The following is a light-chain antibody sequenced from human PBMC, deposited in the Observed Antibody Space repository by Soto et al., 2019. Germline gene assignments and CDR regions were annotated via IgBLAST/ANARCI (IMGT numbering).Light chain of an antibody. CDR3: QQYNKWPPLT. V-gene: IGKV3-15*01. CDR2: GAT. CDR1: QNVLSD. J-gene: IGKJ4*01. Sequence: EILLTQSPATLSVSPGETATLSCRASQNVLSDLAWYQQKPGQAPRLLVYGATTRATDAPAKFRGRGSGTEFTLTISSLQSEDFAVYYCQQYNKWPPLTFGGGTKVDIK.